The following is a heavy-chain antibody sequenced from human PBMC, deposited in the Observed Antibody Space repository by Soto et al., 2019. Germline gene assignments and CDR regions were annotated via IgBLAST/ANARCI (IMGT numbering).Heavy chain of an antibody. J-gene: IGHJ4*02. Sequence: SETLSLTCAVYGGSFSAYYWSWVRQPPGKGLEWIGEIIHSESTKYNPSLKSRVTISVDTSKSQFSLKVNSMTAADTAVYYCARYRREAVAGYTLDNWGQGILVTVSS. CDR2: IIHSEST. CDR1: GGSFSAYY. CDR3: ARYRREAVAGYTLDN. V-gene: IGHV4-34*12. D-gene: IGHD6-13*01.